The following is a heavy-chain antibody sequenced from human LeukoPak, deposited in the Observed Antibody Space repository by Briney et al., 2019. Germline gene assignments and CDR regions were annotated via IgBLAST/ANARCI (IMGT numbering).Heavy chain of an antibody. D-gene: IGHD3-10*01. CDR2: IYYSGST. V-gene: IGHV4-31*03. CDR1: GGSISSGGYY. Sequence: SETLSLTCTVSGGSISSGGYYWRWLRQHPGKGLEWIGYIYYSGSTYYNPSLKSRVTISVDTSKNQFSLKLSSVTAADTAVYYCAGAYGSGPDYWGQGTLVTVSS. J-gene: IGHJ4*02. CDR3: AGAYGSGPDY.